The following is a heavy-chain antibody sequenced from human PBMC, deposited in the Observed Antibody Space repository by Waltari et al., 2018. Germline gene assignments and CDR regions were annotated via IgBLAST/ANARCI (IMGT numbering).Heavy chain of an antibody. J-gene: IGHJ4*02. D-gene: IGHD1-26*01. CDR3: VKDEWEAYFEF. V-gene: IGHV3-7*01. Sequence: EVQLVEWGGGFEQLGGPLSLSCQPSASTFGSYWTSGVRQAPGKGLEFVANIKQDGRAKNHVDSVKGRFTISRDNARNIVYLQMNSLRDEDTAVYYCVKDEWEAYFEFWGQGTLVTVSS. CDR1: ASTFGSYW. CDR2: IKQDGRAK.